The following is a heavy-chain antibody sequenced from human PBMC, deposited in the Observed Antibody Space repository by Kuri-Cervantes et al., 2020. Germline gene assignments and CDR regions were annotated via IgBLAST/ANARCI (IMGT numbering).Heavy chain of an antibody. CDR2: IYYSGST. V-gene: IGHV4-59*01. CDR3: ARTEGREGNDFWSGYYYYYYYGMDV. J-gene: IGHJ6*02. CDR1: GGSFSGYY. Sequence: SQTPSLTCAVYGGSFSGYYWSWIRQPPGKGLEWSGYIYYSGSTNYNPSLKSRVTISVDTSKNQFSLKLSSVTAADTAVYYCARTEGREGNDFWSGYYYYYYYGMDVWGQGTTVTVSS. D-gene: IGHD3-3*01.